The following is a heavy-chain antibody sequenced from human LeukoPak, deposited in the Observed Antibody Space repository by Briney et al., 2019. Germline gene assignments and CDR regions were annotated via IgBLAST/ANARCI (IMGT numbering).Heavy chain of an antibody. CDR1: GFTFSSFS. CDR2: ISTGSSYI. J-gene: IGHJ6*03. V-gene: IGHV3-21*01. D-gene: IGHD2-2*01. Sequence: GGSLRLSCAASGFTFSSFSMNWVRQAPGKGLEWVSSISTGSSYIYYADSVKGRFTISRDNAKNSLYLQMTSLRAEDTAVYYCARSEGYCGSTSCDAYYYYMDVWGKGTTVTVSS. CDR3: ARSEGYCGSTSCDAYYYYMDV.